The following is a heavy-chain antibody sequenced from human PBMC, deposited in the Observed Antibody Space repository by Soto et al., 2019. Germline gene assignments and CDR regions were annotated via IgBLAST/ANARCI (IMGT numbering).Heavy chain of an antibody. CDR3: AKALRFTFTTGYYMDV. D-gene: IGHD3-16*01. CDR2: ISGSGST. CDR1: GFTVSSYA. V-gene: IGHV3-23*01. J-gene: IGHJ6*03. Sequence: EVQLLESGGGLVQPGGSLRLSCAASGFTVSSYAMSWVRQAPGKGLEWVSVISGSGSTYSADSVKGRFTISRDSSKNTGYLQMNSLRAEDTAVYYCAKALRFTFTTGYYMDVWCRWTTVTVSS.